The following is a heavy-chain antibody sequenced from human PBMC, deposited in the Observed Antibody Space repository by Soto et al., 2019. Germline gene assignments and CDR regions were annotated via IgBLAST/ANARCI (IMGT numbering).Heavy chain of an antibody. CDR2: ISHDGVDI. CDR3: AKPPWGRYYTSNFDS. D-gene: IGHD3-10*01. J-gene: IGHJ4*02. CDR1: GFTFSRYG. V-gene: IGHV3-30*18. Sequence: QVQLVESGGGVVQPGRSLRVSCAASGFTFSRYGMHWVRQAPGKGLERVAAISHDGVDIYYADSVKGRLTVSRDNTKSTLFLLMNSLRAEDTAVYYCAKPPWGRYYTSNFDSWGQGTLVTVSS.